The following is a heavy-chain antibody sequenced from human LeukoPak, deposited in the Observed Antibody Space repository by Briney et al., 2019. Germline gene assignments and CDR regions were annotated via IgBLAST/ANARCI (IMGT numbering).Heavy chain of an antibody. CDR3: AGVYCSGGSCYYFDY. CDR1: GFTFSSYS. V-gene: IGHV3-21*01. CDR2: ISSSSSYI. D-gene: IGHD2-15*01. Sequence: GGSLRLSCAASGFTFSSYSMNWVRQAPGKGLEWVSSISSSSSYIYYADSVKGRFTISRDNAKNSLHLQMNSLRAEDTAVYYCAGVYCSGGSCYYFDYWGQGTLVTVSS. J-gene: IGHJ4*02.